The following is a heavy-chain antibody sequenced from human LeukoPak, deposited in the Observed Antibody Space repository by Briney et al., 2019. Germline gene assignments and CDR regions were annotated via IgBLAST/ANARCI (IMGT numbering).Heavy chain of an antibody. CDR1: GFAFSSHW. CDR2: INSDGSST. CDR3: ARDLHGTSLFDNDAFDI. D-gene: IGHD2-2*01. V-gene: IGHV3-74*01. Sequence: PGGSLRLSCAASGFAFSSHWMHWVRQAPGKGLVWVSRINSDGSSTSYADSVKGRFTISRDNAKNTLYLQMNSLRAEDTAVYYCARDLHGTSLFDNDAFDIWGQGTMVTVSS. J-gene: IGHJ3*02.